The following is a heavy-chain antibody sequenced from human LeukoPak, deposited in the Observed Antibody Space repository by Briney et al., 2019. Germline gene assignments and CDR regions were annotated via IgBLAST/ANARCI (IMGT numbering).Heavy chain of an antibody. CDR2: ISPSGGIT. V-gene: IGHV3-23*01. J-gene: IGHJ4*02. CDR3: TTGLVVVAATYFDY. D-gene: IGHD2-15*01. CDR1: GFTFSSHG. Sequence: GGSLRLSCGASGFTFSSHGMNWVRQAPGKGLEWVSGISPSGGITYYTDSVKGRFTISRDNSKNTVSLQMNSLKTEDTAVYYCTTGLVVVAATYFDYWGQGTLVTVSS.